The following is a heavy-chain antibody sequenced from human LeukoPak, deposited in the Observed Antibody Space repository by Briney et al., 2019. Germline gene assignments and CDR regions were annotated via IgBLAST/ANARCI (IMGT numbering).Heavy chain of an antibody. J-gene: IGHJ3*01. CDR2: IYYSGNT. D-gene: IGHD2-8*02. V-gene: IGHV4-59*12. CDR1: GGSISHNY. Sequence: PSETLSLTCDVSGGSISHNYWNWIRQPPGKALEWIGYIYYSGNTNYNPSLQSRVTMSVDTSKNQFSLRLSSVTAADTAVYYCARGYDIYRTGMRCYGAFDLWGRGTTVIVSS. CDR3: ARGYDIYRTGMRCYGAFDL.